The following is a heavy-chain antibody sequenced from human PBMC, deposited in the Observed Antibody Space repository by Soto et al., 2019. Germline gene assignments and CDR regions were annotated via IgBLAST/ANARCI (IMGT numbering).Heavy chain of an antibody. V-gene: IGHV3-11*05. D-gene: IGHD1-20*01. CDR2: ISSNGAYT. CDR1: GFALSDYY. J-gene: IGHJ4*02. CDR3: ARAGITSRPENLDF. Sequence: PGGSLRLSCAASGFALSDYYMTWIRQDPRKGLEWISYISSNGAYTKYADSVKGRFTISRDNAKNSVSLHMTSLRVEDSATYYCARAGITSRPENLDFWGRGTLVTVSS.